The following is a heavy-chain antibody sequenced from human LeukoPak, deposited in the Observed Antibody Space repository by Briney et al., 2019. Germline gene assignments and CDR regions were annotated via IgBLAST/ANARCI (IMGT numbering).Heavy chain of an antibody. J-gene: IGHJ5*02. CDR3: VRVHSSSWYGEVAWFDP. V-gene: IGHV1-8*03. Sequence: ASVKVSCKASGYIFTSYDINWVRQATGQGREWMGWMSPNSGNTGYAQKFQGRVTITRNTSISTAYMELSSLRSEDTAVYYCVRVHSSSWYGEVAWFDPWGQGTLVTVSS. D-gene: IGHD6-13*01. CDR2: MSPNSGNT. CDR1: GYIFTSYD.